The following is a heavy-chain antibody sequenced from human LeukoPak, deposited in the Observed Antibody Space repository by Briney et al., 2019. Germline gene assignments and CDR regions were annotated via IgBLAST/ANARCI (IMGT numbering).Heavy chain of an antibody. D-gene: IGHD4-17*01. V-gene: IGHV1-8*01. Sequence: GASVKDSCKASGYTSTIYDINWVRQAAGQGLDWMGWVNPDSGNTDFAQKFQGRVTMTRNTSISTAYMELSSLTSEDTAVYYCAVHLPGDYLDPWGQGTLVTVSS. CDR2: VNPDSGNT. CDR1: GYTSTIYD. J-gene: IGHJ5*02. CDR3: AVHLPGDYLDP.